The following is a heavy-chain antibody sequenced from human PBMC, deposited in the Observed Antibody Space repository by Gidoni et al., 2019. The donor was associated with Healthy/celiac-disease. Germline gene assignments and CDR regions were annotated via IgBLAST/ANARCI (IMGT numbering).Heavy chain of an antibody. J-gene: IGHJ5*02. V-gene: IGHV4-34*01. CDR1: GGSFSGYY. CDR2: IKHSGST. Sequence: QVQLQQWGAGLLKPSETLSLTCAVYGGSFSGYYWSWIRQPPGKGLEWIGEIKHSGSTNYNPSLKSRVTISVDTSKNQFSLKLSSVTAADTAVYYCARGYHSSGWYAWRNWFDPWGQGTLVTVSS. D-gene: IGHD6-19*01. CDR3: ARGYHSSGWYAWRNWFDP.